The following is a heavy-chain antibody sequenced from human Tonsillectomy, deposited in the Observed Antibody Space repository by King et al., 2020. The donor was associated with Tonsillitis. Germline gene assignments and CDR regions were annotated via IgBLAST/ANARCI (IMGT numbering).Heavy chain of an antibody. V-gene: IGHV3-23*04. D-gene: IGHD1-26*01. CDR2: ISCSGGGT. J-gene: IGHJ4*02. CDR1: GFTFSNYA. Sequence: VQLVESGGGLVQPGGSLRLSCAASGFTFSNYAMSWVRQAPGKGLEWVSSISCSGGGTYYADFVKGRFTISRDNSKNTLYLQMNSLRGEDTAVYYCARERVGATTHGEDYWGQGTLVTVSS. CDR3: ARERVGATTHGEDY.